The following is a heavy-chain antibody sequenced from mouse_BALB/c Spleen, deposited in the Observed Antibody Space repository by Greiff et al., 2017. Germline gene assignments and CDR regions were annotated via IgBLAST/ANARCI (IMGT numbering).Heavy chain of an antibody. CDR2: IWAGGST. CDR3: AKNSYAMDY. Sequence: QVHVKQSGPGLVAPSQSLSITCTVSGFSLTSYGVHWVRQPPGKGLEWLGVIWAGGSTNYNSALKSRLSISKDNSKSQVFLKMNSLQTDDTATYYCAKNSYAMDYWGQGTSVTVSS. J-gene: IGHJ4*01. V-gene: IGHV2-9*02. CDR1: GFSLTSYG.